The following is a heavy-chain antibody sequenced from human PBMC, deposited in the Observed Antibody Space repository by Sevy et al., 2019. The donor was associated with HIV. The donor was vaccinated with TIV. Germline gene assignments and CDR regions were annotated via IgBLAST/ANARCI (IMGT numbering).Heavy chain of an antibody. Sequence: SETLSLTCAVYGGSFSGYYWSWIRQPPGKGLEWIGEINHSGSTNYNPSLKSRVTISVDTSKNQFSLMLGSVTAADTAVYYCARVAWYYDSSGYSRREYFDYWGQGTLVTVSS. V-gene: IGHV4-34*01. CDR2: INHSGST. CDR3: ARVAWYYDSSGYSRREYFDY. J-gene: IGHJ4*02. D-gene: IGHD3-22*01. CDR1: GGSFSGYY.